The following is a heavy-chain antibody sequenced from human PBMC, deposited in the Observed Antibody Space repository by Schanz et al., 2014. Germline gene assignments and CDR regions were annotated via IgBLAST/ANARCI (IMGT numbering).Heavy chain of an antibody. D-gene: IGHD3-10*01. Sequence: EVHLLESGGGLVLPGGSLRLSCAASGFNFSDYAMCWVRQAPGKGLEWVSAISGGGGTTYYTDSVKGRFTISRDNSKSTLYLQMNSLRAEDTAVYYCARWFLIRGVILDSWGQGTLVTVSS. CDR3: ARWFLIRGVILDS. V-gene: IGHV3-23*01. CDR2: ISGGGGTT. CDR1: GFNFSDYA. J-gene: IGHJ4*02.